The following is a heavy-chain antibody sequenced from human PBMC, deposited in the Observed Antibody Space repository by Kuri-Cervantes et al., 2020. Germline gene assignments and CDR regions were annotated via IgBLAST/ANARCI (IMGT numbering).Heavy chain of an antibody. D-gene: IGHD3-22*01. J-gene: IGHJ4*02. CDR2: VYQSGST. V-gene: IGHV4-38-2*01. Sequence: GSLRLSCAVSGYSISSGYYWGWIRQRPGKGLEWIGSVYQSGSTFYNPSLKSRLTISVDTSKNHFSLRLTSVSAADTAIYYCASQKYFDSSGNYFGGYYFDHWGQGTQVTVSS. CDR1: GYSISSGYY. CDR3: ASQKYFDSSGNYFGGYYFDH.